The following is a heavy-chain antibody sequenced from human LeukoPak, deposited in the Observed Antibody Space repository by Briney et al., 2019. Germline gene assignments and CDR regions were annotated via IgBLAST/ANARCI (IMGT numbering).Heavy chain of an antibody. V-gene: IGHV4-34*01. CDR1: GGSFSGYY. J-gene: IGHJ5*02. Sequence: SETLSLTCAVYGGSFSGYYSSWIRQPPRKGLEWVGEINHNGSTKYNTSLKSRVTISVEPSKNQFSLKLSSVTAADTAVYYCARARIAAAAHWFDPWGQGTLVTVSS. D-gene: IGHD6-13*01. CDR3: ARARIAAAAHWFDP. CDR2: INHNGST.